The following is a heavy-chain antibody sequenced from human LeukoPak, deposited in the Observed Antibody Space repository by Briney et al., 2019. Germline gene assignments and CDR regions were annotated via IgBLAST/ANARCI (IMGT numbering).Heavy chain of an antibody. Sequence: SETLSLTCTVSGGSISSYYWSWIRQPPGKGLEWIGYIYYSGSTNYDPSLKSRVTISVDTSKNQFSLKLSSVTAADTAVYYCARDSGYSSSWLNWFDPWGQGTLVTVSS. D-gene: IGHD6-13*01. CDR1: GGSISSYY. CDR2: IYYSGST. V-gene: IGHV4-59*01. J-gene: IGHJ5*02. CDR3: ARDSGYSSSWLNWFDP.